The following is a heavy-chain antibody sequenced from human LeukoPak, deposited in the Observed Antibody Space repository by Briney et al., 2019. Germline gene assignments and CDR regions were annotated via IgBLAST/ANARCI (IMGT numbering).Heavy chain of an antibody. V-gene: IGHV3-9*01. CDR3: AKDIIGWSFDY. J-gene: IGHJ4*02. D-gene: IGHD2-15*01. Sequence: GGSLRLSCAASGFTFDDYAMHWVRQAPGKGLEWVSGITWNSDNIEYADSVKGRFTISRDNAKNSLYLQMNSLRAEDTAVYYCAKDIIGWSFDYWGQGTLVTVSS. CDR1: GFTFDDYA. CDR2: ITWNSDNI.